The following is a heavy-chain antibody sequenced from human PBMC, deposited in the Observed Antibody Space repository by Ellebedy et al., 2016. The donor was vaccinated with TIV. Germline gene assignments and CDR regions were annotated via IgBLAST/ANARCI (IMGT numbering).Heavy chain of an antibody. D-gene: IGHD4-11*01. Sequence: GESLKISXTASGFTFGDYAMSWFRQAPGKGLEWVGFIRSKAYGGTTEYAASVKGRFTISRDDSKSIAYLQMNSLKTEDTAVYYCTRVDYSNYDGASDPWGQGTLVTVSS. CDR2: IRSKAYGGTT. V-gene: IGHV3-49*03. CDR1: GFTFGDYA. J-gene: IGHJ5*02. CDR3: TRVDYSNYDGASDP.